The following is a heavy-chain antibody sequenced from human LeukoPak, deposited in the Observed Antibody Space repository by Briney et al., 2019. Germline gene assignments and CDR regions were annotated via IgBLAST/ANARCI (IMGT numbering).Heavy chain of an antibody. CDR2: IFSGGST. J-gene: IGHJ5*02. D-gene: IGHD2-21*02. CDR1: GFAVSSTH. V-gene: IGHV3-66*01. CDR3: ARSVATGLGFSAS. Sequence: RGSLRLSCAVSGFAVSSTHMTWVRQAPGKGLDWVSVIFSGGSTYYADSVKDRFIISRDNSKNTLYLQMNSLRADDTAVYYCARSVATGLGFSASWGQGTLVTVSS.